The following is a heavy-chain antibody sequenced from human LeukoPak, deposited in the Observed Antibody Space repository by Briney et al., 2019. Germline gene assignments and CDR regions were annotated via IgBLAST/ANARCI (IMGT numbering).Heavy chain of an antibody. V-gene: IGHV4-59*01. Sequence: PSETLSLTCTVSGGSISSYYWSWIRQPPGKGLEWIGYIYYSGSTNYNPSLKSRVTISVDASKNQFSLKLSSVTAADTAVYYCARVEKRGYCSSTSCLGAFDIWGQGTMVTVS. J-gene: IGHJ3*02. CDR1: GGSISSYY. CDR2: IYYSGST. CDR3: ARVEKRGYCSSTSCLGAFDI. D-gene: IGHD2-2*01.